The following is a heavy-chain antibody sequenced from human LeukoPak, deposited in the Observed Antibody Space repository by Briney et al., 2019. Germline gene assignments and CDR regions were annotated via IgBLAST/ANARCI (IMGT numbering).Heavy chain of an antibody. CDR2: IKKDGSEK. CDR3: ARDPAGHSDY. D-gene: IGHD2-21*01. CDR1: GFIFSDQW. Sequence: GGSLRLSCAASGFIFSDQWMNWVRQTPGKGLGWLANIKKDGSEKYYADSVKGRFTISRDNAKNSLYLQMNSLRAEDTALYYCARDPAGHSDYWGQGTLVTVSS. J-gene: IGHJ4*02. V-gene: IGHV3-7*03.